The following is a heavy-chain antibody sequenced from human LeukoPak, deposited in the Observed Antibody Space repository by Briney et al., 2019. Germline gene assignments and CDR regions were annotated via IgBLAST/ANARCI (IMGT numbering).Heavy chain of an antibody. CDR2: INPNSGDR. J-gene: IGHJ4*02. CDR3: ARDLTVQAAAAIVYYFDY. D-gene: IGHD6-25*01. V-gene: IGHV1-2*02. Sequence: ASVKVSCKASGYTFTGYYMHWVRQAPGEGLEWMGWINPNSGDRNYAQKFQGRVTMTRDTSTSTAYMELSGLRSDDTAVYYCARDLTVQAAAAIVYYFDYWGQGTLVTVSS. CDR1: GYTFTGYY.